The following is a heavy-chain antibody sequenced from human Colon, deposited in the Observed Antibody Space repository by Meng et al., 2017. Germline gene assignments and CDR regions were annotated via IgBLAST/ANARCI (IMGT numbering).Heavy chain of an antibody. V-gene: IGHV4-34*01. J-gene: IGHJ5*02. D-gene: IGHD3-22*01. CDR3: ARVCPPEYYYDSSGYLNWFDP. CDR1: GWSFSGFY. Sequence: QVHLRQWGGGLLHALLGVSLTIAVYGWSFSGFYWSWIRQPPGKGQEWIGEINHSGSTNYNPSLKSRVTISVDTSKNQFSLKLSSVTAADTAVYYCARVCPPEYYYDSSGYLNWFDPWGQGTLVTVSS. CDR2: INHSGST.